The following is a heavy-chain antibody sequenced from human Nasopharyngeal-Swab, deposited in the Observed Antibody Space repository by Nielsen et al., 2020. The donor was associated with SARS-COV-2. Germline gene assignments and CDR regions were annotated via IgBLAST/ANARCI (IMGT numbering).Heavy chain of an antibody. CDR3: ARESIAAAGRDFDY. J-gene: IGHJ4*02. D-gene: IGHD6-13*01. CDR2: INPNSGGT. Sequence: ASVKVSCKASGYTFTGYYMHWVRQAPGQGLEWMGWINPNSGGTNYEQKFQGRVTMTRDTSISTAYMELSRLRSDDTAVYYCARESIAAAGRDFDYWGQGTLVTVSS. CDR1: GYTFTGYY. V-gene: IGHV1-2*02.